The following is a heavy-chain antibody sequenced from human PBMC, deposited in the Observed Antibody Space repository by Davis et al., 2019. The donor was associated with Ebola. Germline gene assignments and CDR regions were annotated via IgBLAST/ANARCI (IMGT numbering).Heavy chain of an antibody. CDR3: ARVATMIVVVTGLDV. D-gene: IGHD3-22*01. J-gene: IGHJ6*02. Sequence: PSETLSLTCTVSGGSVSSGSYYWSWIRQPPGKGLEWIGYIYYSGSTNYNPSLKSRVTISVDTSKNQFSLKLSSVTAADTAVYYCARVATMIVVVTGLDVWGQGTTVTVSS. CDR1: GGSVSSGSYY. CDR2: IYYSGST. V-gene: IGHV4-61*01.